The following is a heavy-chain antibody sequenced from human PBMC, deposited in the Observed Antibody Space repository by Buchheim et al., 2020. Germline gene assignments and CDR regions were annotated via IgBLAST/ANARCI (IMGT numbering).Heavy chain of an antibody. Sequence: EVQLVQSGAEVKKSGESLKISCKGSGYSFTNYWIGWVRQMPGQGLEWMGLIYPGDSHTIYNPSFEGQVTISADKSISTAYPRWSSLKASDTAMYYCVRLGYCSSTSCSLDYWGQGIL. CDR3: VRLGYCSSTSCSLDY. D-gene: IGHD2-2*03. CDR1: GYSFTNYW. CDR2: IYPGDSHT. V-gene: IGHV5-51*01. J-gene: IGHJ4*02.